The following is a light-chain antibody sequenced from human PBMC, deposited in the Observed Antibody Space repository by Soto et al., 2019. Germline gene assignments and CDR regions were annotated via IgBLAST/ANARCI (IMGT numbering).Light chain of an antibody. Sequence: DVVMTQSPLSLPVTLGQPASISCRSSQSLVYTDGNTYLNWFHQRPGQSPRRLIYQVSTRDSGVPDRFSGGGSGTDFTLKIDRVEAEDVGVYYCTQGTHWPPTIGGGTTVEIK. CDR1: QSLVYTDGNTY. CDR3: TQGTHWPPT. V-gene: IGKV2-30*01. CDR2: QVS. J-gene: IGKJ4*01.